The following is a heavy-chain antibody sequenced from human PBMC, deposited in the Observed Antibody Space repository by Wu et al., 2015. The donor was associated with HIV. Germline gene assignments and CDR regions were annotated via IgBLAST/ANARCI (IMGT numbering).Heavy chain of an antibody. D-gene: IGHD2-2*01. CDR2: INPNGGST. J-gene: IGHJ6*02. CDR1: GYTFSNYY. CDR3: ARDRYTSSQYGMDV. V-gene: IGHV1-46*01. Sequence: QVQLVQSGTEVKKPGASVKVSCKASGYTFSNYYIHWVRQAPGQGLEWMGIINPNGGSTRYAPKFQDRVTMTTDTSTSTFHLELSSLRSEDTAVYYCARDRYTSSQYGMDVWGQGTTVTVSS.